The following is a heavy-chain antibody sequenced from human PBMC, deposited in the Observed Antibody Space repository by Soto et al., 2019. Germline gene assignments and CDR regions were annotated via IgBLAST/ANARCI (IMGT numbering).Heavy chain of an antibody. V-gene: IGHV3-23*01. CDR1: GFTFSSYA. CDR3: ANDRTVGLRRKAGFDY. Sequence: EVQLLESGGGLVQPGGSLRLSCAASGFTFSSYAMSWVRQAPGKGLEWVSVSGSAAKTYYADSVKGRFTISRDNSKNTLYLQMNSLRAEDTAVYYCANDRTVGLRRKAGFDYWGQGTLVTVSS. CDR2: SGSAAKT. J-gene: IGHJ4*01.